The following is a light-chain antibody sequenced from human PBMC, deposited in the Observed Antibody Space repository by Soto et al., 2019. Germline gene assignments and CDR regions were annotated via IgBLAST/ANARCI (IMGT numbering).Light chain of an antibody. CDR2: DVS. CDR3: STYACTHSSD. J-gene: IGLJ1*01. V-gene: IGLV2-11*01. CDR1: SSDVGGYDY. Sequence: QSVLTQPRSVSGAPGPSVTISCTGTSSDVGGYDYVSWYQQHPGKAPKLMVYDVSSRPPGDPDRVSGSKSGNTASLPIYGLQGEDVVDYSWSTYACTHSSDFGPATKVTV.